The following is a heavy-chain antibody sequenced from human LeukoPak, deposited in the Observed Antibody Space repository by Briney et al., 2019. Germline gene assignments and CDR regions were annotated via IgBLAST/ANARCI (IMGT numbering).Heavy chain of an antibody. D-gene: IGHD3-22*01. CDR3: ARISYDSSGYFDY. CDR2: ITSDGTNT. CDR1: GFTFNSYW. V-gene: IGHV3-74*01. Sequence: GGSLRLPCAASGFTFNSYWMHWVRLVPGKGPVWVSHITSDGTNTNYAESVKGRFAISRDNAKNTLYLQMNSLGAEDTAMYYCARISYDSSGYFDYWGQGTLVTVSS. J-gene: IGHJ4*02.